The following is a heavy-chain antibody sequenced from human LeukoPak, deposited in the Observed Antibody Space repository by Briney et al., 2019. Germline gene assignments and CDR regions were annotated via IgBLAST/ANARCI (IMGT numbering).Heavy chain of an antibody. D-gene: IGHD3-10*01. J-gene: IGHJ6*02. Sequence: GASVKVSCKASGYTFTSYGISWVRQAPGQGLEWMGWISAYNGNTNYAQKLQGRVTMTTDTSTSTAYMELRSLRSDDTAVYYCARYIGGQYYGSGSLPPQYYYGMDVWGQGTTVTVSS. CDR3: ARYIGGQYYGSGSLPPQYYYGMDV. V-gene: IGHV1-18*01. CDR2: ISAYNGNT. CDR1: GYTFTSYG.